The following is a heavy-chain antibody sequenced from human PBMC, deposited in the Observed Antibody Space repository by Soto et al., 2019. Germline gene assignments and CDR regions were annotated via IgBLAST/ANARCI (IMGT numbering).Heavy chain of an antibody. J-gene: IGHJ6*02. V-gene: IGHV3-30*18. CDR3: AKVLRITMVRGVIYYYYGMDV. Sequence: SGGSLRLSCAASGFTFSSYGMHWVRQAPGKGLEWVAVISYDGSNKYYADSVKGRFTISRDNSKNTLYLQMNSLRAEDTAVYYCAKVLRITMVRGVIYYYYGMDVWGQGTTVTVSS. D-gene: IGHD3-10*01. CDR2: ISYDGSNK. CDR1: GFTFSSYG.